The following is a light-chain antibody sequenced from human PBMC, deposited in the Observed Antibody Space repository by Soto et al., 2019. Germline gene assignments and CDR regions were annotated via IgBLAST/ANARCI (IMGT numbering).Light chain of an antibody. CDR2: GND. CDR3: AAWDDSLNGVV. V-gene: IGLV1-44*01. CDR1: SSNIGGNI. J-gene: IGLJ2*01. Sequence: QPVLTQPPSASGTPGQRVTISCSGSSSNIGGNIVNWYQQLPGTAPKLLIFGNDQRPSWVPDRFSGSKSGTSASLAIRGLQSEDEANYYCAAWDDSLNGVVFGGGTQLTVL.